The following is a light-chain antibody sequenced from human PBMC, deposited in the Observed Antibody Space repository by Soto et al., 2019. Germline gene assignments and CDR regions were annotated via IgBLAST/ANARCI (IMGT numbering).Light chain of an antibody. V-gene: IGKV1-5*01. J-gene: IGKJ1*01. CDR3: QQYNNYWT. CDR2: GAS. CDR1: QTVSFF. Sequence: DVRLTQSPSSLSASVGDRVTITCRANQTVSFFLNWYQQRPGRAPKLLIYGASNLLSGVPSRFSGSRSGTEFTLVISSLQVDDFATYYCQQYNNYWTFGQGTKVDIK.